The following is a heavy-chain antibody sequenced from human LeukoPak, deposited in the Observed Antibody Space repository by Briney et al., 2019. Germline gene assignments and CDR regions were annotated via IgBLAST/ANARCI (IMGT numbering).Heavy chain of an antibody. V-gene: IGHV6-1*01. J-gene: IGHJ4*02. Sequence: SQTLSLTCVFSGASVSSKNGAWNWIWQSPSRGLDLLGRTYYRSNGYNYYAESIKGRITISQDTSKNQYSLHLNSVTPDDTAVYYCARDFGTTGWHTFDYWGQGTLVTVSS. D-gene: IGHD6-19*01. CDR2: TYYRSNGYN. CDR1: GASVSSKNGA. CDR3: ARDFGTTGWHTFDY.